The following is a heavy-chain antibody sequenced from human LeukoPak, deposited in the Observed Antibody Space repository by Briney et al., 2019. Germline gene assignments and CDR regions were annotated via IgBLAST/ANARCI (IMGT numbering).Heavy chain of an antibody. CDR3: ARARLTDYVWGRRTFDI. J-gene: IGHJ3*02. V-gene: IGHV3-21*01. CDR1: GFTFSSFS. CDR2: ISSSSSYI. Sequence: GGSLRLSCAASGFTFSSFSMNWVRQAPGKGLEWVSSISSSSSYIYYADSVKGRFTISRDNAKKSLYLQMNSLRAEDTAVYYCARARLTDYVWGRRTFDIWGKGTMVTISS. D-gene: IGHD3-16*01.